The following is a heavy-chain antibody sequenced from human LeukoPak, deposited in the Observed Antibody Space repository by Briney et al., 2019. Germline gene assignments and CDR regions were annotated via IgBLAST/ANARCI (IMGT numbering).Heavy chain of an antibody. D-gene: IGHD6-13*01. CDR1: GYSISSGYY. J-gene: IGHJ5*02. CDR2: IYHSGST. V-gene: IGHV4-38-2*02. Sequence: SETLSLTCAVSGYSISSGYYWGWIRQPPGKGLEWIGSIYHSGSTYYNPSLKSRVTISVDTSKNQFSLKLSSVTAADTAVYYCAGEPGPYSSRWYGPEGPNLFDPRGQGTLVTVSS. CDR3: AGEPGPYSSRWYGPEGPNLFDP.